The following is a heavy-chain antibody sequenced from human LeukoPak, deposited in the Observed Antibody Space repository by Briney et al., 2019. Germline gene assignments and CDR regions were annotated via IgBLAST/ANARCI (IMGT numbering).Heavy chain of an antibody. Sequence: KPGGSLRLSCAASGFTFNNAWVTWVRQAPGKGLEWVGRIKSKTAGGATDYAAPVKGRFTIPRDDSKNTLYLQMNSLKTEDTAVYYCTTELTKVDTARWGQGTLVTVSS. CDR2: IKSKTAGGAT. V-gene: IGHV3-15*01. D-gene: IGHD5-18*01. CDR3: TTELTKVDTAR. CDR1: GFTFNNAW. J-gene: IGHJ4*02.